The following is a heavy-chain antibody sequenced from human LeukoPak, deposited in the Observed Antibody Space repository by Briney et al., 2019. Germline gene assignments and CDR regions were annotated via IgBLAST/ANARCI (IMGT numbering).Heavy chain of an antibody. CDR3: AKDSRVGGSRIDY. D-gene: IGHD4-23*01. CDR2: TYYRFKWYN. CDR1: GDSVSSNSAA. J-gene: IGHJ4*02. V-gene: IGHV6-1*01. Sequence: SQTLSLTCAISGDSVSSNSAAWNWIRQSPSRGLEWLGRTYYRFKWYNDYAVSVKSRITINPDTSKNQFSLQLNSVTPEDTAVYYCAKDSRVGGSRIDYWGQGTLVTVSS.